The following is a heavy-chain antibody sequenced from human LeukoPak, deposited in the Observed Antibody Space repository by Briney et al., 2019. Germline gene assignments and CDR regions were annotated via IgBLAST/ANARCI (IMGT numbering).Heavy chain of an antibody. Sequence: ASVKVSCKASGYTFTTYGLSWVRQAPGQGFEWMGWISGYNGNTNYAQSLQGRVTMTADTSSNTAYMELRSLRSDDTAVYYCARDREVVVPAAWHYWGQGTLVTVSS. CDR3: ARDREVVVPAAWHY. J-gene: IGHJ4*02. CDR1: GYTFTTYG. CDR2: ISGYNGNT. V-gene: IGHV1-18*01. D-gene: IGHD2-2*01.